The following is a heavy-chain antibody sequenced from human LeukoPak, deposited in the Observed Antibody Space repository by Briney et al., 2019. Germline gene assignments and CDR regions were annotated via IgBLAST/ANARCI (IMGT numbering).Heavy chain of an antibody. D-gene: IGHD1-26*01. J-gene: IGHJ5*02. CDR2: IKQDGSEK. Sequence: GGSLRLSCAASGFTFSSYWMSWVRQAPGKGLEWVANIKQDGSEKYYVDSVKGRFTISRDNAKNSLYLQMNSLRPEGTAVYYCARAQVGAPTDLWGQGTLVTVSS. CDR3: ARAQVGAPTDL. CDR1: GFTFSSYW. V-gene: IGHV3-7*01.